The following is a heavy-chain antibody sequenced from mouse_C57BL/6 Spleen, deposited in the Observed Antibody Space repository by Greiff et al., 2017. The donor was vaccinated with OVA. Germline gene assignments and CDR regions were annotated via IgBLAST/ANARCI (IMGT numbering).Heavy chain of an antibody. D-gene: IGHD3-3*01. J-gene: IGHJ2*01. Sequence: QVQLQQSGPELVKPGASVKISCKASGYAFSSSWMNWVKQRPGKGLEWIGRIYPGDGDTNYNGKFKGKATLTADKSSSTAYMQLSSLTSEDSAVDFCASSWGTGLFDYWGKGTTLTVSS. CDR2: IYPGDGDT. CDR3: ASSWGTGLFDY. CDR1: GYAFSSSW. V-gene: IGHV1-82*01.